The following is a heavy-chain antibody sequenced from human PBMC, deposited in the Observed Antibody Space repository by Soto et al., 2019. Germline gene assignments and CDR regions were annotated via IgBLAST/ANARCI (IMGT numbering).Heavy chain of an antibody. Sequence: QITLKESGPTLVKPTQTLTLTCAFSGFSLSTSGVGVGWIRQPPGKALEWLAIIYRDDEKRYRPSLKSRLTVTKDPSKNQVVLKMSNVDPVDTATYYCAHRAYFDSGKQFDYWGQGTLVSVSS. V-gene: IGHV2-5*02. CDR1: GFSLSTSGVG. CDR3: AHRAYFDSGKQFDY. CDR2: IYRDDEK. J-gene: IGHJ4*02. D-gene: IGHD3-10*01.